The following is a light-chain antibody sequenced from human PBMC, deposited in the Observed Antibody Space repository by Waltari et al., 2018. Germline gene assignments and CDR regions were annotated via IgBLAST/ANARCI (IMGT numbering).Light chain of an antibody. Sequence: EIVLTQSPGTLSLSPGERATLSCRASQSVSSGYLAWYQQKPGQAPRLLIYGASYRATGIPDRFSGSGSGTDFTLTISRLEPEDFAVYYCQQYERSPETFGQGTNVEIK. V-gene: IGKV3-20*01. J-gene: IGKJ1*01. CDR3: QQYERSPET. CDR2: GAS. CDR1: QSVSSGY.